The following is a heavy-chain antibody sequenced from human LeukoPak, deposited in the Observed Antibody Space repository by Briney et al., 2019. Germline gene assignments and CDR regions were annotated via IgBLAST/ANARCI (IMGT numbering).Heavy chain of an antibody. CDR1: GFTFSSYG. V-gene: IGHV3-23*01. CDR3: AKDSYDTSI. CDR2: ISDNGGRT. Sequence: GGSLRLSCAASGFTFSSYGMTWVRQAPGKGLEWVSAISDNGGRTFYADSVKGRFTISGDNSRNTLFLQMNSLRADDTAVYYCAKDSYDTSIWGQGTLVTVSS. D-gene: IGHD3-22*01. J-gene: IGHJ4*02.